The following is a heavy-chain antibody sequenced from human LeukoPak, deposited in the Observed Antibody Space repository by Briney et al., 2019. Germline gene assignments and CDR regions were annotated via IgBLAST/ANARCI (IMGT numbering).Heavy chain of an antibody. J-gene: IGHJ4*02. V-gene: IGHV4-39*01. CDR3: ARLIAARLYFDY. D-gene: IGHD6-6*01. Sequence: SETLSLTCTVSGGSISSSSYYWGWIRQPPGKGLEWIGSIYYSGSTYYNPSLKSRVTISVDTSKNQFSLKLSSVTAADTAVYYGARLIAARLYFDYWGQGTLVTVSS. CDR2: IYYSGST. CDR1: GGSISSSSYY.